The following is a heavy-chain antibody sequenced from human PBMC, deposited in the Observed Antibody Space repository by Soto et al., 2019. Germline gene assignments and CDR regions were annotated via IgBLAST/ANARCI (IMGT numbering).Heavy chain of an antibody. D-gene: IGHD4-17*01. CDR1: GGTFSSYT. CDR3: AGEGYGDYEVY. J-gene: IGHJ4*02. V-gene: IGHV1-69*02. CDR2: IIPILGIA. Sequence: QVQLVQSGAEVMKPGSSVKVSSKASGGTFSSYTISWVRQAPGQGLEWMGRIIPILGIANYAQKFQGRVTITADKSTSTAYMELSSLRSEDTAVYYCAGEGYGDYEVYWGQGTLVTVSS.